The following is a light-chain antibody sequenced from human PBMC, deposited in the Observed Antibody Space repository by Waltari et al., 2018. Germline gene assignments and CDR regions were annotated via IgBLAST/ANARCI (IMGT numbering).Light chain of an antibody. CDR3: QKYGSSPPLT. CDR1: QSVSSIY. CDR2: GAS. J-gene: IGKJ4*01. V-gene: IGKV3-20*01. Sequence: EIVLTQSLGTLSLSPGERATLSCRASQSVSSIYLAWYQQKPGQAPSLLIYGASSRATGIPDRFSGSGSGTDFTLTINRLEPEDSAVYYCQKYGSSPPLTFGGGTKVEIK.